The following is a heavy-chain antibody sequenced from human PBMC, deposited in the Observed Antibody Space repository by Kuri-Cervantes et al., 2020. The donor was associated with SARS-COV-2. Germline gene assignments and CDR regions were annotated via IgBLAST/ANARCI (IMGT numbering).Heavy chain of an antibody. CDR1: GFIFSGSA. CDR2: SRSKANSYAT. CDR3: TRGNYYDSSGYFYYYGMDV. V-gene: IGHV3-73*01. Sequence: LSLTCAASGFIFSGSALHWVRQASERGLEWVGRSRSKANSYATAYAASVKGRFTISRDDSKNTAYLQMDSLKTEDTAVYYCTRGNYYDSSGYFYYYGMDVWGQGTTVTVSS. J-gene: IGHJ6*02. D-gene: IGHD3-22*01.